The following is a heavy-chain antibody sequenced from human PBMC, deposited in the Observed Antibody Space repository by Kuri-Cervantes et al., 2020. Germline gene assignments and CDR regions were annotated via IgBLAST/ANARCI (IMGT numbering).Heavy chain of an antibody. CDR1: GFTFSSSW. D-gene: IGHD3-22*01. V-gene: IGHV3-48*04. CDR2: ISSRSSTI. CDR3: VRDRIYYDSSGYYENDY. J-gene: IGHJ4*02. Sequence: GGSLRLSCAVSGFTFSSSWMTWVRQAPGKGLQWVSYISSRSSTIYYADSVKGRFTISRDNAKNSLYLQMNSLRAEDTAVYYCVRDRIYYDSSGYYENDYWGQGTLVTVSS.